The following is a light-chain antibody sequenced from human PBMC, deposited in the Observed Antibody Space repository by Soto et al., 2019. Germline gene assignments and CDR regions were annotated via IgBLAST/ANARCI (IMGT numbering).Light chain of an antibody. CDR3: QQYGNPPPNA. CDR2: GAS. CDR1: QSVSSSY. V-gene: IGKV3-20*01. Sequence: EIVLTQAQGTLSLSLGERATLSCRASQSVSSSYLAWYQQKPGQAPRVLIHGASSRATGIPDRFSGSGSGTDFTLTISRLEPEDFAVYCGQQYGNPPPNAFGQGTKVEIK. J-gene: IGKJ2*01.